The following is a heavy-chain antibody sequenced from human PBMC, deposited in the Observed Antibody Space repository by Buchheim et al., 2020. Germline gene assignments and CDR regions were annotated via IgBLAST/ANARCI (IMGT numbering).Heavy chain of an antibody. J-gene: IGHJ4*02. CDR3: AKGSSSNGWYYFDY. Sequence: EVQLLESGGGLVQSGGSLRLSCAASEFTFSSYAMSWVRQAPGRGLEWVSAITGSSDSTYSVDSVKGRFTISRDNSKNTLYLQMNSLRAEDTAVYYCAKGSSSNGWYYFDYWGQGTL. CDR2: ITGSSDST. V-gene: IGHV3-23*01. CDR1: EFTFSSYA. D-gene: IGHD6-19*01.